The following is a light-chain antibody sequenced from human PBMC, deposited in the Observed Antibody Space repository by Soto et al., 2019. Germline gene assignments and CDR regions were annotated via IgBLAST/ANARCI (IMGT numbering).Light chain of an antibody. Sequence: QSVLTQPASMSGSPGQSITISCTGTSSDVGSYYPVSWFQQHPGKAPKLIIYEVNKRPSGVSDRFSGSKSGNTASLTISGLQAADEAEYYCCSYPGDTTFFVFGTGTKVTVL. CDR2: EVN. V-gene: IGLV2-23*02. J-gene: IGLJ1*01. CDR1: SSDVGSYYP. CDR3: CSYPGDTTFFV.